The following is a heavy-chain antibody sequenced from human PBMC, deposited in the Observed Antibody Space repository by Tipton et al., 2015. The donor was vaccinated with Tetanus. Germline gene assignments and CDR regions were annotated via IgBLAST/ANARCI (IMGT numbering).Heavy chain of an antibody. CDR3: ATVGLVTASVKY. CDR1: GGSISSYY. CDR2: IYYSGST. J-gene: IGHJ4*01. Sequence: LVKPTETLSLTCTVSGGSISSYYWSWLRQPPGKGLEWIGYIYYSGSTNYNPSLKSRVTISVDRSKNQFSLKLTSVTAADTAVYYCATVGLVTASVKYWGQGTLVTVSS. V-gene: IGHV4-59*12. D-gene: IGHD2-21*02.